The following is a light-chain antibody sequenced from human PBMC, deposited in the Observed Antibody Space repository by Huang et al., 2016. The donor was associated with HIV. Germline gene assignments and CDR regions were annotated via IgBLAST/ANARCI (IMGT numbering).Light chain of an antibody. CDR2: ATS. CDR3: QQLNAYPLT. J-gene: IGKJ4*01. CDR1: QGITNY. Sequence: IQLTQSQSSLSVSVGDRVTITCRASQGITNYLAWYQQKPGKAPKLLIFATSTLQSGVPSRFSGSGSGAYFTLSIASLQPEDSATYYCQQLNAYPLTFGGGTKVEI. V-gene: IGKV1-9*01.